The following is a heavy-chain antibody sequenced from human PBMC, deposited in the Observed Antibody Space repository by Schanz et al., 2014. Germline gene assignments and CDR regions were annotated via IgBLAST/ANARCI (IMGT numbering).Heavy chain of an antibody. CDR2: VSHGGTYI. D-gene: IGHD3-9*01. V-gene: IGHV3-21*01. CDR3: ARSTYYDILTGQTHTRVDVRYFDL. J-gene: IGHJ2*01. Sequence: VQLLESGGGVVQPGGSLRLSCVASGFSFSAYGIHWVRQAPGKGLEWVSSVSHGGTYIYYADSVRGRFTISRDNAKNSLFLQMHSLRADDTAVYYCARSTYYDILTGQTHTRVDVRYFDLWGRGTLVTVSS. CDR1: GFSFSAYG.